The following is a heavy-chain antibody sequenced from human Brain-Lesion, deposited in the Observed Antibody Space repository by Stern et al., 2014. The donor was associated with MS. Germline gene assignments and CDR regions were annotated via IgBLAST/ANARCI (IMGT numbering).Heavy chain of an antibody. CDR1: GGSISSSNW. CDR3: ARFPASRPHVFDS. V-gene: IGHV4-4*02. CDR2: SDHSGST. Sequence: VQLVESGPGLVKPSGTLSLTCAVSGGSISSSNWWSWVRQSPGKGLEWIGESDHSGSTIYNPSLKSRVTVSVDKSKNRFSLHLRSVPAADTAVYFCARFPASRPHVFDSWGQGTLVTVSS. D-gene: IGHD6-13*01. J-gene: IGHJ4*02.